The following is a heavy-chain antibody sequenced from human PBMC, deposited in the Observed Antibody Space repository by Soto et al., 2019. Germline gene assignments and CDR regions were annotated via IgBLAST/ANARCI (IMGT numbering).Heavy chain of an antibody. Sequence: EVQLLESGGGLVQPGGSLRLSCAASGFTFSSYAMSWVRQAPGKGLEWVSAISGSGGSTYYADSVKGRFTISRDNSKNTLYLQMNSLRAEDTAVYYCVREAVAGNFYYYYGMDVWGQGTTVTVSS. D-gene: IGHD6-19*01. CDR2: ISGSGGST. CDR1: GFTFSSYA. J-gene: IGHJ6*02. CDR3: VREAVAGNFYYYYGMDV. V-gene: IGHV3-23*01.